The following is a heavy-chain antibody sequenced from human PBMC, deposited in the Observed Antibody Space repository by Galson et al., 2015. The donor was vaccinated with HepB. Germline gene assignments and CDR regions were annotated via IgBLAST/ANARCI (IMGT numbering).Heavy chain of an antibody. D-gene: IGHD3-9*01. J-gene: IGHJ4*02. Sequence: SLRLSCAASGFTFSSYSMNWVRQAPGKGLEWVSSISSSSSYIYYADSVKGRFTISRDNAKNSLYLQMNSLRAEDTAVYYCATTPTNYDISTGYYNVPGGGYWGQGTLVTVSS. V-gene: IGHV3-21*01. CDR3: ATTPTNYDISTGYYNVPGGGY. CDR2: ISSSSSYI. CDR1: GFTFSSYS.